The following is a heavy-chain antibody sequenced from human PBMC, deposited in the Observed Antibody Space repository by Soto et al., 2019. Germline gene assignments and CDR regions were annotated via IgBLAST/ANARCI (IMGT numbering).Heavy chain of an antibody. V-gene: IGHV4-59*01. Sequence: QVQLQESGPGLVKPSETLSLTCTVSGGSISSYYWSWIRQPPGKGLEWIGYIYYSGSTNYNPSLKCRVTMSVDTSKNQFSLKLSSVTAADTAVYYYARAVAHAFDIWGQGTMVTVSS. D-gene: IGHD6-19*01. J-gene: IGHJ3*02. CDR1: GGSISSYY. CDR2: IYYSGST. CDR3: ARAVAHAFDI.